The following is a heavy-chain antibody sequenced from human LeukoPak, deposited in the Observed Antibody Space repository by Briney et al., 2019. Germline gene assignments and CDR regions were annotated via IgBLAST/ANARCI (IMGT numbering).Heavy chain of an antibody. CDR3: ARDYGDYVLDY. Sequence: SETLSLTCTVSGGSISSGDYYRSWIRQPPGKGLEWIGYIYYSGSTYYNPSLKSRVTISVDTSKNQFSLKLSSVTAADTAVYYCARDYGDYVLDYWGQGTLVTVSS. CDR2: IYYSGST. CDR1: GGSISSGDYY. J-gene: IGHJ4*02. V-gene: IGHV4-30-4*01. D-gene: IGHD4-17*01.